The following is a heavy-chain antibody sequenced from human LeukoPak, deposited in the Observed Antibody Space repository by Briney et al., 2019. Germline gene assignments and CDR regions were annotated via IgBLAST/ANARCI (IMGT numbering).Heavy chain of an antibody. J-gene: IGHJ1*01. D-gene: IGHD2-15*01. V-gene: IGHV3-21*01. CDR2: ISSSSSYI. CDR1: GFTFSSYS. Sequence: GGSQRLSCAASGFTFSSYSMNWVRQAPGKGLEWVSSISSSSSYIYYADSVKGRFTISRDNAKNSLYLQMNSLRAEDTAVYYCARDFAARAEYFQHWGQGTLVTVSS. CDR3: ARDFAARAEYFQH.